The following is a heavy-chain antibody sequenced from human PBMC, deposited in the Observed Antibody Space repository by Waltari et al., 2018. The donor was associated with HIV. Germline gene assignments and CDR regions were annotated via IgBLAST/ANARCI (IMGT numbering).Heavy chain of an antibody. CDR2: IYYRGST. CDR1: GGSISSGGYY. CDR3: ARGYFDWFGNWFDP. V-gene: IGHV4-31*01. D-gene: IGHD3-9*01. Sequence: QVQLQESGPGLVKPSQTLSLTCTVSGGSISSGGYYWSWIRQHPGKGLEWIGYIYYRGSTYYNPSLKSLVTISVDTSKNQFSLKLSSVTAADTAVYYCARGYFDWFGNWFDPWGQGTLVTVSS. J-gene: IGHJ5*02.